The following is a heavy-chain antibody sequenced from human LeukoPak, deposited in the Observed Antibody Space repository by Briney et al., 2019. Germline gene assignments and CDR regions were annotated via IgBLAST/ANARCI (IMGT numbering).Heavy chain of an antibody. CDR2: IYTSGST. Sequence: NPSETLSLTCTVSGGSISSYYWSWIRQPAGKGLEWIGRIYTSGSTNYNPSLKSRVTMSVDTSKNQFSLKLSSVTAADTAVYYCARTRAAVLYYYYYMDVWGKGTTVTVSS. V-gene: IGHV4-4*07. J-gene: IGHJ6*03. CDR1: GGSISSYY. D-gene: IGHD6-13*01. CDR3: ARTRAAVLYYYYYMDV.